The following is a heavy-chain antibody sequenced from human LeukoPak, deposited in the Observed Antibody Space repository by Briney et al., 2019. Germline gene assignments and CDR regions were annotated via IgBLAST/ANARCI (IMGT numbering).Heavy chain of an antibody. CDR3: ASLWELLTWACFDY. CDR2: ISSSSSYI. D-gene: IGHD1-26*01. CDR1: GFTFSSYA. V-gene: IGHV3-21*01. J-gene: IGHJ4*02. Sequence: GASLRLSCAASGFTFSSYAMSWVRQAPGKGLEWVSAISSSSSYIYYADSVKGRFTISRDNAKNSLYLQMNSLRAEDTAVYYCASLWELLTWACFDYWGQGTLVTVSS.